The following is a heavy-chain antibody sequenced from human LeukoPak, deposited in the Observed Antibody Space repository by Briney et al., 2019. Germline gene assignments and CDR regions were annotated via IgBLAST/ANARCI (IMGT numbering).Heavy chain of an antibody. CDR2: INHSGST. J-gene: IGHJ4*02. D-gene: IGHD6-19*01. Sequence: SETLSLTCAVHGGSFSGYYWSWIRQPPGKGLEWIGEINHSGSTNYNPSLKSRVTISVDTSKNQFSLKLSSVTAADTAVYYCARYQAVAGDAGFDYWGQGTLVTVSS. V-gene: IGHV4-34*01. CDR1: GGSFSGYY. CDR3: ARYQAVAGDAGFDY.